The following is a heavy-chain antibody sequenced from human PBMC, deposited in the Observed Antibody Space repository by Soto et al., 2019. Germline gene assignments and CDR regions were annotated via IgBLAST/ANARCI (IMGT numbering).Heavy chain of an antibody. D-gene: IGHD3-3*01. CDR3: ARGQRFSDWFDP. Sequence: WETLSLTCRVSGGTIGGYYWTWFRQPAGKGLEWIGRIYSSGNTKYNPSLQSRVTRSLDTSNNQFSLRLTSVTAADTAVYYCARGQRFSDWFDPWGQGTLVTVSS. J-gene: IGHJ5*02. CDR1: GGTIGGYY. V-gene: IGHV4-4*07. CDR2: IYSSGNT.